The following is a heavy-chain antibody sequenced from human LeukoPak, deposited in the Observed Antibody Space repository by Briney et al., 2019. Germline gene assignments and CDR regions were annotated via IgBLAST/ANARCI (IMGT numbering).Heavy chain of an antibody. CDR1: GGSISSGGYS. V-gene: IGHV4-30-2*01. D-gene: IGHD2-2*01. CDR2: IYHSGST. J-gene: IGHJ6*02. Sequence: SETLSLTCAVSGGSISSGGYSWSWIRQPPGKGLEWIGYIYHSGSTYYNPSLKSRVTISVDRSKNQSSLKLSSVTAADTAVYYCATDCSSTSCLYGMDVWGQGTTVTVSS. CDR3: ATDCSSTSCLYGMDV.